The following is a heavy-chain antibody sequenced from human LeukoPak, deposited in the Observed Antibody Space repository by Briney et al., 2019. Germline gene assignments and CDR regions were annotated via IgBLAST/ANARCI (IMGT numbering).Heavy chain of an antibody. CDR3: AKSSHSYGNDALDI. CDR1: GFIFDDYA. J-gene: IGHJ3*02. Sequence: GGSLRLSCAASGFIFDDYAMHWVRQAPGKGLEYVTVIRGGGGVKYYAASVKGRFTISRDNSKNTLYLQMTSLRAEDTAVYYCAKSSHSYGNDALDIWGQGTMVTVSS. CDR2: IRGGGGVK. V-gene: IGHV3-23*01. D-gene: IGHD5-18*01.